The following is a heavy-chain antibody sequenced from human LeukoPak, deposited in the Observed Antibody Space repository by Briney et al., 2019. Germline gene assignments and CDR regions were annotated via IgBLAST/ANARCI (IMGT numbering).Heavy chain of an antibody. Sequence: GGSLRLSCAASGFTFSDYYMAWIRQAPGKGLEWVSYISNTGGAIYYTDSVKGRFTISRDNAKSSLYLQMDSLRADDTAVYYCARSTTGYGELNYWGQGTLVAVSS. V-gene: IGHV3-11*01. CDR2: ISNTGGAI. J-gene: IGHJ4*02. CDR3: ARSTTGYGELNY. CDR1: GFTFSDYY. D-gene: IGHD4-17*01.